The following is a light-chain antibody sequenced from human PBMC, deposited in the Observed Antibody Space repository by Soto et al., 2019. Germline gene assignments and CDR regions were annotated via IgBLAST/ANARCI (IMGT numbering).Light chain of an antibody. CDR1: QSINNK. Sequence: EIVMTQSPATLSVSPGERVTLSCRASQSINNKVAWYQQKPGQAPRLLIYGASTRATGISARFSGSGSGTEFTLTISSLQSEDFAVYYCQQYNNWPPITFGQGTKVDIK. CDR3: QQYNNWPPIT. CDR2: GAS. J-gene: IGKJ1*01. V-gene: IGKV3-15*01.